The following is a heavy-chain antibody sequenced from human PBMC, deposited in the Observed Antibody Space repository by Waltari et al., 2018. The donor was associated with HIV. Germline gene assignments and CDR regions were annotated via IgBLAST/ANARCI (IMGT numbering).Heavy chain of an antibody. D-gene: IGHD5-18*01. J-gene: IGHJ4*02. Sequence: QVQLVESGGGVVQPGRSLRLSCAASGFTFSSYGMHWVRQAPGKWLGWVAFIWYDGSNKYYADSVKGRFTISRDNSKNTLYVQMNSLRAEDTAVYYCAREKVDTTMAVGYYFDYWGQGTLVTVSS. CDR2: IWYDGSNK. CDR3: AREKVDTTMAVGYYFDY. V-gene: IGHV3-33*01. CDR1: GFTFSSYG.